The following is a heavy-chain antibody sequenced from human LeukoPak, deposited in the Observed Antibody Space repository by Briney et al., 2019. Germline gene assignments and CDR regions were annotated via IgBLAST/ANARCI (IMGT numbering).Heavy chain of an antibody. Sequence: PSETLSLTCAVHGGSFSGYYWSWIRQPPGKGLEGIGEINHSGSTNYNPSLTSRVSISVDTSKNQFSLKLSSVTDADTAVYYCARGPSPPHYDSSGYSPFDYWGQGTLVTVSS. CDR2: INHSGST. D-gene: IGHD3-22*01. CDR3: ARGPSPPHYDSSGYSPFDY. J-gene: IGHJ4*02. CDR1: GGSFSGYY. V-gene: IGHV4-34*01.